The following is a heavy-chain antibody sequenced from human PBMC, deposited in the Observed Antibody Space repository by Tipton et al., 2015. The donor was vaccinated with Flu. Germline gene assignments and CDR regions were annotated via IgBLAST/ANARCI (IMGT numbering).Heavy chain of an antibody. D-gene: IGHD6-19*01. CDR1: GGSISSYY. V-gene: IGHV4-59*07. J-gene: IGHJ4*02. Sequence: TLSLTCTVSGGSISSYYWSWIRQPPGKGLEWIGYIYNSGSTNYNPSLKSRVTISVDTSKNQFSLKLSSVTAADTAVYYCAGSGWYAGDYWGQGTLVTVSS. CDR3: AGSGWYAGDY. CDR2: IYNSGST.